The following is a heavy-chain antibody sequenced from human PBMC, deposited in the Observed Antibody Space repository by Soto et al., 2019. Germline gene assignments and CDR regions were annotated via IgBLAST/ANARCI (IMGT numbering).Heavy chain of an antibody. D-gene: IGHD6-19*01. J-gene: IGHJ3*02. CDR2: ISSNGGST. CDR3: AKVGPRYSSGWYAVTGAFDI. V-gene: IGHV3-64*01. CDR1: GFTFSSYA. Sequence: GGSLRLSCAASGFTFSSYAMHWVRQAPGKGLEYVSAISSNGGSTYYANSVKGRFTISRDNSKNTLYLQMSSLRAEDTAVYYCAKVGPRYSSGWYAVTGAFDIWGQGTMVTVSS.